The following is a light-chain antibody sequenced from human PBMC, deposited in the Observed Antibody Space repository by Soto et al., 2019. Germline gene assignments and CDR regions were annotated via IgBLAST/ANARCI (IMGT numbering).Light chain of an antibody. CDR2: DAS. Sequence: EVVLTQSPATLSLSPGERATLSCRASQSVSSYLARYQQKPGQAPRLLIYDASNRAAGIPARFSGSGSGTDFTLTFSSLEPEDFAVYYCQQRSNWPPITFGQGTRLEIK. CDR3: QQRSNWPPIT. V-gene: IGKV3-11*01. J-gene: IGKJ5*01. CDR1: QSVSSY.